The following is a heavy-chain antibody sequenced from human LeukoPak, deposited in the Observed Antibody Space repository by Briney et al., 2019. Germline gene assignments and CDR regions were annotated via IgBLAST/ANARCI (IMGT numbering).Heavy chain of an antibody. Sequence: SETLSLTCTVSGGSISSGGYYWSWIRQHPGKGLEWIGYIYYSGSTYYNPSLKSRVTISQDTSNSRFFLKLTSVNAADTARYYCARHSPGSRGIDYWGQGTLVTVSS. CDR3: ARHSPGSRGIDY. J-gene: IGHJ4*02. CDR2: IYYSGST. CDR1: GGSISSGGYY. D-gene: IGHD1-14*01. V-gene: IGHV4-31*03.